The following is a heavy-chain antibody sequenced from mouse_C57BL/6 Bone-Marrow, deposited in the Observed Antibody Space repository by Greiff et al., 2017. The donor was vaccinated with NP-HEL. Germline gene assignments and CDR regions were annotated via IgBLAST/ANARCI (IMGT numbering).Heavy chain of an antibody. V-gene: IGHV1-81*01. CDR3: ARRDYYGSLWYFDV. J-gene: IGHJ1*03. CDR1: GYTFTSYG. D-gene: IGHD1-1*01. Sequence: QQSGAELARPGASVKLSCKASGYTFTSYGISWVKQRTGQGFEWIGEIYPRSGNTYYNEKFKSKATLTVDKSSSTAYMQLSSLTSEDSAVYYCARRDYYGSLWYFDVWGTGTTVTVSS. CDR2: IYPRSGNT.